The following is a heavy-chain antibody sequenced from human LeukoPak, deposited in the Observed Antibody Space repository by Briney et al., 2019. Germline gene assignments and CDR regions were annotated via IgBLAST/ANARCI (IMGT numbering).Heavy chain of an antibody. CDR1: GFTLSSYS. V-gene: IGHV3-21*01. CDR2: ISSSSSYI. J-gene: IGHJ4*02. Sequence: GGSLRLSCAASGFTLSSYSMNWVRQAPGKGLEWVSSISSSSSYIYYADSVKGRFTISRDNAKNTLYLQMNSLRAEDTAVYYCASWDDILTGYLAGDYWGQGTLVTVSS. D-gene: IGHD3-9*01. CDR3: ASWDDILTGYLAGDY.